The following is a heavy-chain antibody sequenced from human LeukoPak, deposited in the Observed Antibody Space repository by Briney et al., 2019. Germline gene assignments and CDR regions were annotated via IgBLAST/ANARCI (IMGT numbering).Heavy chain of an antibody. CDR1: GYSISSGYY. Sequence: KPSETLSLTCAVSGYSISSGYYWGWIRQPPGKGLEWIGSIYHSGSTYYNPSLKSRVTISVDTSKNQFSLKLSSVTAADTAVYYCARARITMIVVAHQRGTYDYWGQGTLVTVSS. V-gene: IGHV4-38-2*01. J-gene: IGHJ4*02. CDR2: IYHSGST. D-gene: IGHD3-22*01. CDR3: ARARITMIVVAHQRGTYDY.